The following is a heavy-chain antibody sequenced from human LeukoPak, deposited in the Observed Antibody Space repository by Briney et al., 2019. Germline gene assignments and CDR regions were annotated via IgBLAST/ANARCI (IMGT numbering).Heavy chain of an antibody. CDR1: GFTFSSYG. Sequence: GRSLRLSCAASGFTFSSYGMHWVRQAPGKGLEWGAVIWYDGSNKYYADSVKGRFTISRDNSKNTLYLQMNSLRAEDTAVYYCARERLRAAGGGFDYWGQGTLVTVSS. CDR3: ARERLRAAGGGFDY. CDR2: IWYDGSNK. D-gene: IGHD6-13*01. J-gene: IGHJ4*02. V-gene: IGHV3-33*01.